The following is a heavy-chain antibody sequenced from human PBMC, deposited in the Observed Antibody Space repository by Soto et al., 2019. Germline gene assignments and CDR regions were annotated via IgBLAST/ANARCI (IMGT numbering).Heavy chain of an antibody. D-gene: IGHD3-3*01. CDR1: GGTFSSYA. J-gene: IGHJ6*02. V-gene: IGHV1-69*13. Sequence: VKGSCKASGGTFSSYAISWVRQAPGQGLEWMGGIIPIFGTANYAQKFQGRVTITADESTSTAYMELSSLRSEDTAVYYCAGTREVSPLHLAWLLPAYYYYYGMDVWGQGTTVTVSS. CDR2: IIPIFGTA. CDR3: AGTREVSPLHLAWLLPAYYYYYGMDV.